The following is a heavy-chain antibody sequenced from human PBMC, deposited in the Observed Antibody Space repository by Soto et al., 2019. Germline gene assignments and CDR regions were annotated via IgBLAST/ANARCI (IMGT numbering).Heavy chain of an antibody. CDR2: ISGYKGNT. Sequence: QVQLVQSGAEVKKPGASVKVSCKASGYTFTSYYISWVRQAPGRGLEWMGWISGYKGNTNYAPNLQGRATMTTNTSTSTADMELRSLRSDDTAVYYCAREGPPSLNWGEGTRVTVSS. CDR1: GYTFTSYY. J-gene: IGHJ4*02. CDR3: AREGPPSLN. D-gene: IGHD2-2*01. V-gene: IGHV1-18*01.